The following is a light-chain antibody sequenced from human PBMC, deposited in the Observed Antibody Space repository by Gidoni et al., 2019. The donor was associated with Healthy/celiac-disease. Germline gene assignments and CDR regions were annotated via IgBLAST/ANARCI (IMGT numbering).Light chain of an antibody. Sequence: DIQLTQSPSFLSAAVGDRVTITCRASQGISSYLAWYQQNPGKAPKLLIYAASTLQSGVPSRFSGSGXGTEFTLTISSLQPEDFATYYCQQLNSXPXTFGGGTKVEIK. CDR3: QQLNSXPXT. CDR1: QGISSY. CDR2: AAS. V-gene: IGKV1-9*01. J-gene: IGKJ4*01.